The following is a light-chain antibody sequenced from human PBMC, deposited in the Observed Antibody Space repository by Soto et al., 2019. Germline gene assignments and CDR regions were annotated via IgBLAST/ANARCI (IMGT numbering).Light chain of an antibody. Sequence: EIVLTQSPGTLSLSPGEGATLSCRASQSVSSTYLAWYQQKPGQAPRLLIYSASKRASGISDRFSGSGSGTDFTLTINRLEPEDFAEYYCQQYSGPGMYTFGQGTKVDIK. J-gene: IGKJ2*01. V-gene: IGKV3-20*01. CDR1: QSVSSTY. CDR3: QQYSGPGMYT. CDR2: SAS.